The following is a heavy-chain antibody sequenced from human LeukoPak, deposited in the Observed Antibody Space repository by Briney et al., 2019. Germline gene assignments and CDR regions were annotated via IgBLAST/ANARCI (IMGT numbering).Heavy chain of an antibody. D-gene: IGHD6-6*01. CDR3: AKEYSSSYYYYYMDV. V-gene: IGHV3-30*02. Sequence: GGSLRLSCAASGFTFSSYGMHWVRQAPGKGLEWVAFIRYDGSNKYYADSVKGRFTISRDNSKNTLYLQMNGLRAEDTAVYYCAKEYSSSYYYYYMDVWGKGTTVTVSS. CDR1: GFTFSSYG. CDR2: IRYDGSNK. J-gene: IGHJ6*03.